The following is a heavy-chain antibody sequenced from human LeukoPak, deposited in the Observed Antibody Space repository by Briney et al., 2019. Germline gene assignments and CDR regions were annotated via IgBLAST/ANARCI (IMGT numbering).Heavy chain of an antibody. CDR3: ARDLRGTGYNFDY. J-gene: IGHJ4*02. CDR2: ISSSSSTI. Sequence: GGSLRLSCAASGFTFSSYSMNWVRQAPGKGLEWVSYISSSSSTIYYADSVKGRFTISRDNAKNSLYLQMNSLRAEDTAVYYCARDLRGTGYNFDYWGRGTLVTVSS. V-gene: IGHV3-48*04. D-gene: IGHD3/OR15-3a*01. CDR1: GFTFSSYS.